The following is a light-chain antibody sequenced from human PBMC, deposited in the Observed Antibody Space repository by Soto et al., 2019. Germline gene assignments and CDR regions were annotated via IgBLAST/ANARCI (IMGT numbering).Light chain of an antibody. V-gene: IGKV1-39*01. CDR2: AAS. Sequence: DIQITHSPSSLSASVGDRVTITCRSSQSISSYLNWYQQKPGKAPKLLIYAASSLQSGVPSRFSGSGSGTHFTLIISSLQPEDSATYYCQQTFSTPWTLGQGTKVDIK. CDR3: QQTFSTPWT. J-gene: IGKJ1*01. CDR1: QSISSY.